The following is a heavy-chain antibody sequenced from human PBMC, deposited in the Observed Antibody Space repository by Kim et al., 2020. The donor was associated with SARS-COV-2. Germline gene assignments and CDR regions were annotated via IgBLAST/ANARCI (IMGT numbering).Heavy chain of an antibody. Sequence: GGSLRLSCAACGFNFNDYWMTWIRQTPGKGLEWVAGIKHDGGEKLYVDSVKGRFTISRDNAKTSLYLQMDSLRAEDTAVYYCTRALSGSGRGFDPWGQGTLVTVSS. CDR3: TRALSGSGRGFDP. D-gene: IGHD3-10*01. J-gene: IGHJ5*02. V-gene: IGHV3-7*05. CDR2: IKHDGGEK. CDR1: GFNFNDYW.